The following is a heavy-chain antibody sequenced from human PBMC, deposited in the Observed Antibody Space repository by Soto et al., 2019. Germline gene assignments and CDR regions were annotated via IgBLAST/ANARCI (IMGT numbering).Heavy chain of an antibody. CDR2: IFYDASS. J-gene: IGHJ5*02. CDR3: SSLFGAKWRFDP. Sequence: PSETLSLTCDVSGEYISNGYFWAWFMRTRGKGLEWIGSIFYDASSYDNPSLKSRVTMSVDTSTNQYSLRLKSVTAADTAVYDCSSLFGAKWRFDPCCRGSLVTVSS. D-gene: IGHD1-26*01. V-gene: IGHV4-38-2*01. CDR1: GEYISNGYF.